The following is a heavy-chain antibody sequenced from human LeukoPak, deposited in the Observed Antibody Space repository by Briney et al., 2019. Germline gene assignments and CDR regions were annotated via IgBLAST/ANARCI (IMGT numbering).Heavy chain of an antibody. CDR2: IIPMFGTA. D-gene: IGHD6-6*01. CDR1: GGTFSSYA. J-gene: IGHJ4*02. V-gene: IGHV1-69*05. Sequence: SVKLSCKASGGTFSSYAIGWVRQAPGQGLEWMGGIIPMFGTATYAQKFQGRVTITTDESTSTAYMELSSLISEDTAVFYCARVDPSSSSQALDSWGQGTLVTVSS. CDR3: ARVDPSSSSQALDS.